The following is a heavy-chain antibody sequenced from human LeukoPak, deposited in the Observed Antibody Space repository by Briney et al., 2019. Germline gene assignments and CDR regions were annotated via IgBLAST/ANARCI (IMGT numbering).Heavy chain of an antibody. V-gene: IGHV3-23*01. J-gene: IGHJ4*02. CDR2: ISGIGGST. Sequence: GGSLRLSCAASGFTFSSYGMSWVRQAPGKWLERVSAISGIGGSTYYADSVKGRFTISRDNSKNTLYLQMNSLRAEDTAVYYCAKDRYYYDSSIGLYYFDYWGQGTLVTVSS. D-gene: IGHD3-22*01. CDR3: AKDRYYYDSSIGLYYFDY. CDR1: GFTFSSYG.